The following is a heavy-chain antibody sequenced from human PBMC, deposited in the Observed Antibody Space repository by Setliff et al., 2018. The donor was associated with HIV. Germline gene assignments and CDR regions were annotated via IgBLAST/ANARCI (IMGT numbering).Heavy chain of an antibody. D-gene: IGHD3-16*02. V-gene: IGHV4-59*12. Sequence: PSETLSLTCTVSGGSISSYYWTWIRQPPGKGLEWIGYIYYSGTTNYNPSLRSRVTISVDTSKNQFSLKLSSVTAADTAVYYCVKDSDYYVWGSYRSSMLPFDYWGQGTLVTVSS. CDR3: VKDSDYYVWGSYRSSMLPFDY. J-gene: IGHJ4*02. CDR1: GGSISSYY. CDR2: IYYSGTT.